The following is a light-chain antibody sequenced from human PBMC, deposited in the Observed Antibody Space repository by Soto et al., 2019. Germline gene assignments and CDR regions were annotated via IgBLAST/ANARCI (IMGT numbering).Light chain of an antibody. CDR3: AAWDDSLDGYV. CDR1: TSNLGRNV. V-gene: IGLV1-44*01. J-gene: IGLJ1*01. Sequence: QAVVTQTPSASGTPGHRVTISCSGSTSNLGRNVVNWYQQLPGKAPKLVIHSNNQRPSGVPDRFSGSKSGTSASLAINGLQSEDEDDYFCAAWDDSLDGYVFGTGTKVTVL. CDR2: SNN.